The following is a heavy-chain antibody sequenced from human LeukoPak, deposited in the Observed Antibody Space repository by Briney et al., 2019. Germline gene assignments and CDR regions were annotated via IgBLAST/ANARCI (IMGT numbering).Heavy chain of an antibody. CDR2: LYSGSTT. CDR3: ARVGDHYHWYLDL. Sequence: GGSLTLSCAASGFSVSTNYMNWVRQAPGKGLEWVPILYSGSTTYYTDSVKGRFTISRDNSRNTLYLHMTNLRAEDTAVYYCARVGDHYHWYLDLWGRGSLLTVSS. V-gene: IGHV3-53*01. CDR1: GFSVSTNY. D-gene: IGHD3-10*01. J-gene: IGHJ2*01.